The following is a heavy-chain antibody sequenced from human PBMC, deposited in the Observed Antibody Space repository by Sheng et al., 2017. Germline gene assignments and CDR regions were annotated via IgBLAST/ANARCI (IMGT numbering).Heavy chain of an antibody. D-gene: IGHD3-10*01. J-gene: IGHJ6*02. V-gene: IGHV1-69*01. CDR2: IIPIFGTA. CDR1: GGTFSSYA. Sequence: VQLVQSGAEVKKPGSSVKVSCKASGGTFSSYAISWVRQAPGQGLEWMGGIIPIFGTANYAQKFQGRVTITADESTSTAYMELSSLRSEDTAVYYCARRESRYYYGSGSYYYYYYGMDVWGQGTTVTVSS. CDR3: ARRESRYYYGSGSYYYYYYGMDV.